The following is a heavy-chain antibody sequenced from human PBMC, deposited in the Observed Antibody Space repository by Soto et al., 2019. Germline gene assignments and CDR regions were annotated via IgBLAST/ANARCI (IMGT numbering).Heavy chain of an antibody. V-gene: IGHV1-18*04. CDR3: AREPSHHYIHRHYGMDV. CDR2: ISAYNGNT. J-gene: IGHJ6*02. D-gene: IGHD4-4*01. CDR1: GYTFTSYG. Sequence: ASVKVSCKASGYTFTSYGISWVRQAPGQGLEWVGWISAYNGNTNYAQKLQGRVTMTTDTSTSTAYMELRSLRSDDTAVYYCAREPSHHYIHRHYGMDVWGQGTTVTVSS.